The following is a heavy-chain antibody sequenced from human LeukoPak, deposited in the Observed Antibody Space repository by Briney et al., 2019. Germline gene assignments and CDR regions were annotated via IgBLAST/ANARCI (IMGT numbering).Heavy chain of an antibody. J-gene: IGHJ4*02. CDR3: ARDRLIRQWLAWGYFDY. CDR2: ISSDGSNA. Sequence: PGGSLRLSCAASGISFSTSGMHWVRQAAGKGLEWVAFISSDGSNAYYADSVKGRFTISRDNSKNTVYLQMNSLRAEDTAVYYCARDRLIRQWLAWGYFDYWGQGTLVTVSS. D-gene: IGHD6-19*01. V-gene: IGHV3-30*02. CDR1: GISFSTSG.